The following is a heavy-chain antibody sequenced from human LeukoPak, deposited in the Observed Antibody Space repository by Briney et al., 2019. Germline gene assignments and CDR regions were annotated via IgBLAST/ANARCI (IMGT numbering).Heavy chain of an antibody. Sequence: ASVKVSCKASGYTFTSYYMHWVRQAPGQGLEWMGIINPSGGSTSYAQKFQGRVTMTRDTSTGTVYMELSSLRSEDTAVYYCARDGPAYYYDSSGYPSYYFDYWGQGTLVTVSS. D-gene: IGHD3-22*01. CDR2: INPSGGST. V-gene: IGHV1-46*01. CDR1: GYTFTSYY. CDR3: ARDGPAYYYDSSGYPSYYFDY. J-gene: IGHJ4*02.